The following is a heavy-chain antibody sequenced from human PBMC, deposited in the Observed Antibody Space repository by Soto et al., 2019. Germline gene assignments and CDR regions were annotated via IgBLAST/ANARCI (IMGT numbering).Heavy chain of an antibody. J-gene: IGHJ1*01. CDR1: GGSISSSSYY. CDR3: ARQAVGYSSGWYLGATQFQH. Sequence: PSETLSLTCTVSGGSISSSSYYWGWIRQPPGKGLEWIGSIYYSGSTYYNPSLKNRVTISVDTSKNQFSLKLSSVTAADTAVYYCARQAVGYSSGWYLGATQFQHWGQGTLVTVSS. V-gene: IGHV4-39*01. D-gene: IGHD6-19*01. CDR2: IYYSGST.